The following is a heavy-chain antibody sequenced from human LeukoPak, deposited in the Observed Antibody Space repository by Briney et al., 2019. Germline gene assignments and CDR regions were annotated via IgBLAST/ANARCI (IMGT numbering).Heavy chain of an antibody. CDR3: AIGEIILSPFDY. Sequence: SETLSLTCTVSGGSISSYYWSWIRQPPGKGLEWIGYIYYSGSTNYNPSLKSRVTISVDTSKNQFSLKLSSVTAADTAVYYCAIGEIILSPFDYWGQGTLVTVSS. J-gene: IGHJ4*02. V-gene: IGHV4-59*08. D-gene: IGHD3-3*01. CDR1: GGSISSYY. CDR2: IYYSGST.